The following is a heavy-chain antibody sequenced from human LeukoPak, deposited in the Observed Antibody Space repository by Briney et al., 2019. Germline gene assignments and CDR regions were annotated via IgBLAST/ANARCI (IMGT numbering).Heavy chain of an antibody. CDR2: IIPIFGTA. D-gene: IGHD2-15*01. CDR1: GGTFSSYA. Sequence: SVKVSCKASGGTFSSYAISWVRQAPGQGLEWMGGIIPIFGTANYAQKFQGRVTITTDESTSTAYMELSSLRSEDTAVYYCARDRWNCGGGSCYLGLNDYWGQGTLVTVSS. V-gene: IGHV1-69*05. CDR3: ARDRWNCGGGSCYLGLNDY. J-gene: IGHJ4*02.